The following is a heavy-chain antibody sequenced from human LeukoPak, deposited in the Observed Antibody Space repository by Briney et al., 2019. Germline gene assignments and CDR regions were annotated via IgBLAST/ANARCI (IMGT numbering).Heavy chain of an antibody. CDR2: ISSSSSTI. D-gene: IGHD6-19*01. Sequence: GGSLRLSCAASGFTFSSYSMNWVRQAPGKGLEWVSYISSSSSTIYYADSVKGRFTISRDNAKNSLYLQMNSLRDEDTAVYYCAREGSERWLGPPIDAFDIWGQGTMVTVSS. J-gene: IGHJ3*02. CDR3: AREGSERWLGPPIDAFDI. CDR1: GFTFSSYS. V-gene: IGHV3-48*02.